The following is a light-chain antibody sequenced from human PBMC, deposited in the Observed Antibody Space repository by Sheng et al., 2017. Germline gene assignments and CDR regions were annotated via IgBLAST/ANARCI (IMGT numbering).Light chain of an antibody. J-gene: IGLJ1*01. CDR3: CSYATTFTYV. Sequence: QSALTQPASVSGSPGQSITFSCSGTSSDIGGYNFVSWYQQHPGKAPKLIIYDVSNRPSGVSNRFSGSKSGNTASLTISGLQAEDEGDYYCCSYATTFTYVFGTGTKVTVL. V-gene: IGLV2-14*03. CDR2: DVS. CDR1: SSDIGGYNF.